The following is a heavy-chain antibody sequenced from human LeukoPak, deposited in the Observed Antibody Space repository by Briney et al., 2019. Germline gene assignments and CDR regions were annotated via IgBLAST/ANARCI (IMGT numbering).Heavy chain of an antibody. CDR1: GGSISSYY. D-gene: IGHD1-26*01. Sequence: NPSETLSLTCTVSGGSISSYYWSWIRQPPGKGLEWIGYIYYSGSTNYNPSLKSRVTISVDTSKNQFSLKLSSVTAADTAVYYCASLGPDRYSGSYFNYWGQGTLVTVSS. J-gene: IGHJ4*02. CDR2: IYYSGST. CDR3: ASLGPDRYSGSYFNY. V-gene: IGHV4-59*01.